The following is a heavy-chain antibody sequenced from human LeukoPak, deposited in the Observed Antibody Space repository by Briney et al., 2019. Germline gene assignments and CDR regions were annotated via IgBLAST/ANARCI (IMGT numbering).Heavy chain of an antibody. Sequence: SETLSLTCAVYGGSFSGYYWSWIRQPPGKGLEWIGEINHSGSANYNPSLKSRVTISVDTSKNQFSLKLSSVTAADTAVYYCARGRYSSGWYADYFDYWGQGTLVTVSS. V-gene: IGHV4-34*01. J-gene: IGHJ4*02. D-gene: IGHD6-19*01. CDR2: INHSGSA. CDR1: GGSFSGYY. CDR3: ARGRYSSGWYADYFDY.